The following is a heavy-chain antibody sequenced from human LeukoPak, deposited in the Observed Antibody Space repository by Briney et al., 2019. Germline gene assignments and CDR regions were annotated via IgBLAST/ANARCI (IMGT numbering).Heavy chain of an antibody. CDR1: GFTFSNSA. V-gene: IGHV3-23*01. Sequence: GGSLRLSCAASGFTFSNSAMIWVRQPPGKGLEWVSGISGSGGTTYYADSVKGRFTISRDNSKNTLYLQMNSLRAEDTAVYYCATHQSGYDVLGGQGTLVTVSS. J-gene: IGHJ4*02. D-gene: IGHD5-12*01. CDR3: ATHQSGYDVL. CDR2: ISGSGGTT.